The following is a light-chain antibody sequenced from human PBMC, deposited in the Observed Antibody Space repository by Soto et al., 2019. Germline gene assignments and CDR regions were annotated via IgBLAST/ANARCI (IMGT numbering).Light chain of an antibody. J-gene: IGKJ2*03. Sequence: SVLTQSPGTLSLSPGEIATLSCTASQSVSSNYLAWYQQKPGQAPRLLIYGASTRAPGIPDRFSGSGSGTDFTLTISRLEPEDFAVYYCQQFGGSSYSFGQGTKLEIK. CDR1: QSVSSNY. CDR2: GAS. CDR3: QQFGGSSYS. V-gene: IGKV3-20*01.